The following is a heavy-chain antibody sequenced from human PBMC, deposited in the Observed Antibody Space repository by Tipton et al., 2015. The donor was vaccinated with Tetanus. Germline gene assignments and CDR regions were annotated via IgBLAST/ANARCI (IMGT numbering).Heavy chain of an antibody. CDR2: IFPADSDT. J-gene: IGHJ3*02. Sequence: QLVQSGAEVKKPGESLKISCRGSGYTFRNHWIAWVRQMPGKGLEWMGIIFPADSDTIYSPPFQGQVTISADKSISTAYLQWSSLKASDTAVYYCARQSYDTRGPGPWGALDIWGQGTLVTVSS. CDR1: GYTFRNHW. CDR3: ARQSYDTRGPGPWGALDI. D-gene: IGHD3-22*01. V-gene: IGHV5-51*01.